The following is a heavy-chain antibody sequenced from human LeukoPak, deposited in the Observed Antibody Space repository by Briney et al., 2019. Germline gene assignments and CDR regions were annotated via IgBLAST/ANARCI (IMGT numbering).Heavy chain of an antibody. CDR2: ISYDGSNK. CDR3: ARDRRIAAADAFDI. CDR1: GFTFSSYA. D-gene: IGHD6-13*01. V-gene: IGHV3-30-3*01. Sequence: GGSLRLSCAASGFTFSSYAMHWVRQAPGKGLEWVAVISYDGSNKYYADSVKGRFTISRDNSKNTLYLQMDSLRAEDTAVYYCARDRRIAAADAFDIWGQGTMVTVSS. J-gene: IGHJ3*02.